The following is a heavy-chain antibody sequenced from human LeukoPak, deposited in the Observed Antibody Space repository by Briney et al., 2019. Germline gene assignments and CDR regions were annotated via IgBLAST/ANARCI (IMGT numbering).Heavy chain of an antibody. J-gene: IGHJ4*02. V-gene: IGHV1-69*13. CDR3: AREQGTIFGVGLFDY. D-gene: IGHD3-3*01. CDR2: IIPIFGTA. Sequence: GASVKVSCKASGGTFSSYAISWVRQAPGQGLEWMGGIIPIFGTANYAQKFQGRVTITADESTSTAYMELSSLRSEDTAVYYCAREQGTIFGVGLFDYWGQGTLVTVSS. CDR1: GGTFSSYA.